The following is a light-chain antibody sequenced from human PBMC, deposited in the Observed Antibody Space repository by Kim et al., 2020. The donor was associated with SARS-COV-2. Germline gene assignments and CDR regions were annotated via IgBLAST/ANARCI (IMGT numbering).Light chain of an antibody. CDR3: QQYYTTPYT. CDR1: HDITNS. CDR2: ATS. V-gene: IGKV1-NL1*01. J-gene: IGKJ2*01. Sequence: SASVGDRITITRRASHDITNSLAWYQQKPGRAPKLLLYATSTLESGVPSRFSGSGSGTDFTLTISSLQPEDFATYFCQQYYTTPYTFGQGTKLEI.